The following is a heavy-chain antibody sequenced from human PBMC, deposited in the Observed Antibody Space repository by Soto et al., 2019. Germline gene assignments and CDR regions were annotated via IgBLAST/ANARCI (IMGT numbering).Heavy chain of an antibody. Sequence: PGGSLRLSCAASGFTFSSYAMSWVRQAPGKGLEWVSAISGSGGSTYYADSVKGRFTISRDNSKNTLYLQMNSLRAEDTAVYYCAKDTRPAPGFGGYLDYWGQGTLVTVSS. V-gene: IGHV3-23*01. CDR1: GFTFSSYA. CDR3: AKDTRPAPGFGGYLDY. CDR2: ISGSGGST. J-gene: IGHJ4*02. D-gene: IGHD3-10*01.